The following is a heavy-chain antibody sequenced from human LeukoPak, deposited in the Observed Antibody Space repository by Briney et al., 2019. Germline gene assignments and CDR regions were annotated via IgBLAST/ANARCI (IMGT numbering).Heavy chain of an antibody. CDR3: ARDASYYNGYNWFDP. J-gene: IGHJ5*02. CDR1: GYTFTGYY. CDR2: INPNSGGT. Sequence: ASVKVSCKASGYTFTGYYMHWVRQAPGQGLEWMGWINPNSGGTNYAQKFQGRVTMTRDTSISTAYMELSRLRSDDTAVYYCARDASYYNGYNWFDPWGQGTLVTVSS. V-gene: IGHV1-2*02. D-gene: IGHD3-10*01.